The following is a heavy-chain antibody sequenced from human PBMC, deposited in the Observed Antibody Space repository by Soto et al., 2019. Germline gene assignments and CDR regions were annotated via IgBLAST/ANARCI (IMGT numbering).Heavy chain of an antibody. CDR3: SKAYYYDSSGYSPIVDY. J-gene: IGHJ4*02. V-gene: IGHV3-23*01. CDR1: GFTFSSYA. CDR2: VSGSAGST. D-gene: IGHD3-22*01. Sequence: PGGSLRLSCAASGFTFSSYAMSWVRQAPGKGLEWVSAVSGSAGSTYYADSVKGRFTISRDNSKNTLYLQMNSLRAEDTAVYYCSKAYYYDSSGYSPIVDYWGQGTLVTVSS.